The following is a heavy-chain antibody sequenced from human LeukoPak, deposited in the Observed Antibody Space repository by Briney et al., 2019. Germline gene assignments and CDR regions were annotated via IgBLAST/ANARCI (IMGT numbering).Heavy chain of an antibody. CDR2: ISYIGST. J-gene: IGHJ3*02. CDR1: DDSFSRHY. CDR3: ARDLVTVTKGFDI. Sequence: SETLSLTCAVSDDSFSRHYWTWIRQPPGKGLEWIGYISYIGSTNYNPSLKSRVTISIDTSKNQFSLKLTSVTAADTAVYYCARDLVTVTKGFDIWGQGTMVSVSS. V-gene: IGHV4-59*11. D-gene: IGHD4-17*01.